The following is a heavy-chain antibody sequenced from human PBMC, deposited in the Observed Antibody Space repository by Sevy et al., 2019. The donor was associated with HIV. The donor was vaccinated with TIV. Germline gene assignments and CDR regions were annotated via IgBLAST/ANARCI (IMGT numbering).Heavy chain of an antibody. CDR2: INPNSGGT. CDR1: GYTFTGYY. Sequence: ASVKVSCKASGYTFTGYYMHWVRQAPGQGLEWMGWINPNSGGTNYAQKFQGRVTMTRDTSISTAYMELSRRGSDDTAVYYCAREIVGATGDAFDIWGQGTMVTVSS. CDR3: AREIVGATGDAFDI. D-gene: IGHD1-26*01. J-gene: IGHJ3*02. V-gene: IGHV1-2*02.